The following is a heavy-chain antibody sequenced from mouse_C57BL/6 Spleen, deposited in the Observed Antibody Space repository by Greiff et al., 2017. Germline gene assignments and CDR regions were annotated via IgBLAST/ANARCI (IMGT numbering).Heavy chain of an antibody. CDR3: ARGGGHWYFDV. Sequence: QVQLKESGPELVQPGASVKISCKASGYAFSSSWMHWVKQRPGKGLEWIGRIYPGDGDTNYNGKFKGKATLTADKSASTAYMQLSSLTSEDSAVYFCARGGGHWYFDVWGTGTTVTVSS. CDR2: IYPGDGDT. J-gene: IGHJ1*03. V-gene: IGHV1-82*01. CDR1: GYAFSSSW.